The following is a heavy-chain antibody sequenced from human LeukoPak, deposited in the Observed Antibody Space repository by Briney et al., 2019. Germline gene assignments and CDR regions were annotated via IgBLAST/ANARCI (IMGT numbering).Heavy chain of an antibody. CDR2: ISGSGGST. J-gene: IGHJ4*02. V-gene: IGHV3-23*01. CDR1: GFTFSSCA. CDR3: AKERRYCGGDCYPLYFDY. D-gene: IGHD2-21*02. Sequence: QPGGSLRLSCAASGFTFSSCAMSWVRQAPGKGLEWVSAISGSGGSTYYADSVKGRFTISRDNSKNTLYLQMNSLRAEDTAVYYCAKERRYCGGDCYPLYFDYWGQGTLVTVSS.